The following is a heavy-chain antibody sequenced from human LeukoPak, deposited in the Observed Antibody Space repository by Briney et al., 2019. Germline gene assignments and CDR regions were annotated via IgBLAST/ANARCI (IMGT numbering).Heavy chain of an antibody. D-gene: IGHD1-7*01. J-gene: IGHJ4*02. CDR2: INPNSGNT. V-gene: IGHV1-8*03. CDR1: VYTFTSYD. Sequence: ASVKVSCKASVYTFTSYDINWVRHATGQGLEWMGWINPNSGNTGYAQKFQGRVTITRNTSISTASMEVSSLRSEDTAVSYCARGIATPVELYYWGQGTLVTVSS. CDR3: ARGIATPVELYY.